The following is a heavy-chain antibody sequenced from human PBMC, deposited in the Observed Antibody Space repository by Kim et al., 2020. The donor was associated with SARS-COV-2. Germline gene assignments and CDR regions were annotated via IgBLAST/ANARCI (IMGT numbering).Heavy chain of an antibody. Sequence: GGSLRLSCAASGFTFSSYAMSWVRQAPGKGLEWVSAISGSGGSTYYADSVKGRFTISRDNSKHTLYLQMNSLRAEDTAVYYCAKSRGEIQLGPLDYWGQGTLVPVSS. D-gene: IGHD1-26*01. J-gene: IGHJ4*02. CDR1: GFTFSSYA. CDR2: ISGSGGST. CDR3: AKSRGEIQLGPLDY. V-gene: IGHV3-23*01.